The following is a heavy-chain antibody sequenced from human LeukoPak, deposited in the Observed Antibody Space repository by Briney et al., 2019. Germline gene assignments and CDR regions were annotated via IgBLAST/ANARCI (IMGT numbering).Heavy chain of an antibody. V-gene: IGHV1-69*05. D-gene: IGHD3-22*01. J-gene: IGHJ4*02. CDR3: ARSYDSSGYYYREEAYFDY. CDR2: IIPIFGTA. CDR1: GGTFSSYA. Sequence: GASVKVSCKASGGTFSSYAISWVRQAPGQGLEWMGGIIPIFGTANYAQKFQGRVTITTDESTSTAYMELSSLRSEDTAVYYCARSYDSSGYYYREEAYFDYWGQGTLVTVSS.